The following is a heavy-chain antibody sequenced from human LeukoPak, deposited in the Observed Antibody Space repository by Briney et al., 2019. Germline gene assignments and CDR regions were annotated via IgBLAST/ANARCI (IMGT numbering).Heavy chain of an antibody. V-gene: IGHV3-66*01. J-gene: IGHJ4*02. CDR2: IYSGGGT. CDR3: ARDLNRDGYNYGPDDY. Sequence: GGSLRLSCAASGFIFSSNSMNWVRQAPGKGLEWVSVIYSGGGTYYADSVKGRFTISRDSSKNTLYLQMNSLRAEDTAVYYCARDLNRDGYNYGPDDYWGQGTLVTVSS. CDR1: GFIFSSNS. D-gene: IGHD5-24*01.